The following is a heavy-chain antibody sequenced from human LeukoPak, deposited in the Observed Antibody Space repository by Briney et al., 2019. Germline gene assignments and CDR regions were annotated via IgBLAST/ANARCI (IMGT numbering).Heavy chain of an antibody. CDR2: INHSGST. Sequence: SETLSLTCAVYGGSFSGYYWSWIRQPPGKGLEWIGEINHSGSTNYNPSLKSRVTISVDTSKNQFSLKLSSVTAADTAVYYCATGIRGVINSAWFDPWGQGTLVTVSS. D-gene: IGHD3-10*01. CDR1: GGSFSGYY. V-gene: IGHV4-34*01. J-gene: IGHJ5*02. CDR3: ATGIRGVINSAWFDP.